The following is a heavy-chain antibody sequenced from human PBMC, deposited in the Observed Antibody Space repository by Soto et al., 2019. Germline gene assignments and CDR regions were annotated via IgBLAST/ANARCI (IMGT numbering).Heavy chain of an antibody. CDR3: ARDSRSGYDYHSYAY. CDR1: GYTFNNYE. Sequence: ASVKVSCKASGYTFNNYEIHWVRQATVQGLEWMGWMNPYSGNKGSAQNFQGRVSFTRDTSIGTSYMELSSLKSEDTAVYYCARDSRSGYDYHSYAYGGQGTRVTVSS. D-gene: IGHD5-12*01. V-gene: IGHV1-8*01. CDR2: MNPYSGNK. J-gene: IGHJ4*02.